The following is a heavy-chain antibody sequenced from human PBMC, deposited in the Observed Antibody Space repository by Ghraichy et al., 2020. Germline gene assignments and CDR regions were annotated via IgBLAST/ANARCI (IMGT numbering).Heavy chain of an antibody. CDR3: ASSIGYCSSTSCSPAYYYYYGMYV. Sequence: SQTLSLTCTVSGGSISSSSYYWGWIRQPPGKGLEWIGSIYYSGSTYYNPSLKSRVTISVDTSKNQFSLKLSSVTAADTAVYYCASSIGYCSSTSCSPAYYYYYGMYVWGQGTTVTISS. V-gene: IGHV4-39*01. D-gene: IGHD2-2*01. CDR1: GGSISSSSYY. CDR2: IYYSGST. J-gene: IGHJ6*02.